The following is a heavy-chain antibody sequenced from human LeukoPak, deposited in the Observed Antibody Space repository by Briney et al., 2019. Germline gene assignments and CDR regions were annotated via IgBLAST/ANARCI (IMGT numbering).Heavy chain of an antibody. J-gene: IGHJ6*03. CDR1: GFTFSSYW. V-gene: IGHV3-7*01. CDR2: IKQDGSEK. CDR3: ATNIVATITFSNYYYMDV. Sequence: GGSLRLSCAASGFTFSSYWMSWVRQAPGKGLEWVANIKQDGSEKYYVDSVKGRFTISRDNAKNSLYLQMNSLRAEDTAVYYCATNIVATITFSNYYYMDVWGKGTTVTVSS. D-gene: IGHD5-12*01.